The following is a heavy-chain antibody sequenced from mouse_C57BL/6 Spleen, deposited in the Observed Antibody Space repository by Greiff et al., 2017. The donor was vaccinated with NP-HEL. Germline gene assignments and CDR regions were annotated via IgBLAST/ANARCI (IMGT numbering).Heavy chain of an antibody. CDR2: IWRGGST. Sequence: VQLQESGPGLVQPSQSLSITCTVSGFSLTSYGVHWVRQSPGKGLEWLGVIWRGGSTDYNAAFMSRLSITKDNSKSQVFCKMNSLQADDTAIYYCAKNYYGSSPHYYAMDYWGQGTSVTVSS. J-gene: IGHJ4*01. D-gene: IGHD1-1*01. CDR3: AKNYYGSSPHYYAMDY. CDR1: GFSLTSYG. V-gene: IGHV2-5*01.